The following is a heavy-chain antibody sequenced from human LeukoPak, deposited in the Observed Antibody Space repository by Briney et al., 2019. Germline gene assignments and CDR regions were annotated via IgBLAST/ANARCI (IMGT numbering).Heavy chain of an antibody. J-gene: IGHJ5*01. D-gene: IGHD4-17*01. CDR2: VKQDGSEK. Sequence: GGSLRLSCAASVFTFSSYWMNCRRQAPGKGLEWVANVKQDGSEKYYVDSVKGRFTISRDNVKNSLYLQMNSLRAEDTAVYYCEKEGDYPILTYDSWGQGALVTVSS. CDR3: EKEGDYPILTYDS. V-gene: IGHV3-7*01. CDR1: VFTFSSYW.